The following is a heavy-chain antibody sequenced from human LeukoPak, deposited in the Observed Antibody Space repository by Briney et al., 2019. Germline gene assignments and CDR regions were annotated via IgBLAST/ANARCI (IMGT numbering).Heavy chain of an antibody. CDR3: ARYGFGELSSYGMDV. V-gene: IGHV1-2*04. CDR2: INPNSGGT. Sequence: ASVKVSCKASGYTFTGYYMHWVRLAPGQGLEWMGWINPNSGGTNYAQKFQGWVTMTRDTSISTAYMELSKLRSDDTAVYYCARYGFGELSSYGMDVWGKGTTVTVSS. D-gene: IGHD3-10*01. J-gene: IGHJ6*04. CDR1: GYTFTGYY.